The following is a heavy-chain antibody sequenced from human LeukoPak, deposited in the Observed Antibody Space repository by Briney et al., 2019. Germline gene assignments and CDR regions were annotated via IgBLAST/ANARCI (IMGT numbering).Heavy chain of an antibody. CDR3: AKRIVVVVAATYY. Sequence: GGSLRLSCAASGFTFSSYGMHWVRQAPGKGLEWVAFIRYDGSNKYYADSVKGRFTISRDNSKNTLYLRMNSLRAEDTAIYYCAKRIVVVVAATYYWGQGTLVTVSP. CDR2: IRYDGSNK. V-gene: IGHV3-30*02. CDR1: GFTFSSYG. J-gene: IGHJ4*02. D-gene: IGHD2-15*01.